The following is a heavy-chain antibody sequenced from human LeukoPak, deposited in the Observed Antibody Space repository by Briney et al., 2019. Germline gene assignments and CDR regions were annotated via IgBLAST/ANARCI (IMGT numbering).Heavy chain of an antibody. V-gene: IGHV1-2*02. J-gene: IGHJ3*02. D-gene: IGHD7-27*01. CDR1: GYTFTGYY. Sequence: GASLKVSCKTSGYTFTGYYMHWVRQAPGQGLEWMGWIYLNSGGTNYPQKFQGRVTMTRDTSISTAYMELSSLRSDDTAVYYCARLWGKYDAFDISGQGTMVTVSS. CDR2: IYLNSGGT. CDR3: ARLWGKYDAFDI.